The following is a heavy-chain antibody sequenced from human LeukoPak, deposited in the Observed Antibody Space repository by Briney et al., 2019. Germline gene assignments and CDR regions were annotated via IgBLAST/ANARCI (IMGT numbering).Heavy chain of an antibody. CDR3: ARGSTDIAFDI. D-gene: IGHD2-15*01. V-gene: IGHV4-34*01. CDR2: INHSGST. CDR1: GGSFSGYY. Sequence: SETLSLTCAVYGGSFSGYYWSWIRQPPGKGLEWIGEINHSGSTNNNPSLKSRVTISVDTSKNQFSLKLSSVTAADTAVYYCARGSTDIAFDIWGQGTMVTVSS. J-gene: IGHJ3*02.